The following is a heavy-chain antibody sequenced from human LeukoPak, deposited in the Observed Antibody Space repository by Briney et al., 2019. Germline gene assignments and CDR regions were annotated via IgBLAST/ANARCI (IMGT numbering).Heavy chain of an antibody. CDR3: ARAKYNWNDVIKNWFDP. CDR1: GYTFTGYY. CDR2: INPNSGGT. J-gene: IGHJ5*02. Sequence: ASVKVSCKASGYTFTGYYMHWVRQAPGQGLEWMGWINPNSGGTNYAQKFQGRVTMTRDTSISTAYMELSSLRSEDTAVYYCARAKYNWNDVIKNWFDPWGQGTLVTVSS. V-gene: IGHV1-2*02. D-gene: IGHD1-20*01.